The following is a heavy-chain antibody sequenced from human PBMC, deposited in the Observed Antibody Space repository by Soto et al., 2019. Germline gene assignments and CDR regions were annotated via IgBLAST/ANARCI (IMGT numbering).Heavy chain of an antibody. V-gene: IGHV3-30*18. Sequence: QVQLVESGGGVVQPGRSLRLSCAASGFTFSSYGMHWVRQAPGKGLEWVAVISYDGSNKYYADSVKGRFTISRDNSKNTLYLQMNSLTAKDTDVYYCAKDSRPYYDYWSGHYYYYGMDVWGQGTTVTVSS. D-gene: IGHD3-3*01. CDR3: AKDSRPYYDYWSGHYYYYGMDV. CDR1: GFTFSSYG. J-gene: IGHJ6*02. CDR2: ISYDGSNK.